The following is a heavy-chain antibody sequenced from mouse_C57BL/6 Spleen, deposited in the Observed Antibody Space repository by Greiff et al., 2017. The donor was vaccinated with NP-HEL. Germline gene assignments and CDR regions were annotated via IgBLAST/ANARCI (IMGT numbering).Heavy chain of an antibody. CDR2: IYPYTGVS. Sequence: VQLQQSGPELVKPGASVKISCKASGYSFTGYYMHWVKQSHGNILDWIGYIYPYTGVSSYNQKFKGQATLPVDKSSSTAYMELRSLTSEDTAVYYCSTGTEYYCDYRGQGATLSASS. D-gene: IGHD3-3*01. V-gene: IGHV1-31*01. J-gene: IGHJ2*01. CDR1: GYSFTGYY. CDR3: STGTEYYCDY.